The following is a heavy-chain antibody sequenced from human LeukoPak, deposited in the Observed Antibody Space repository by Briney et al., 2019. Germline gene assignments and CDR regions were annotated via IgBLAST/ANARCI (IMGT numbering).Heavy chain of an antibody. Sequence: ASVKVSCTASGYSFSDYYIHWLRQAPGQGLEWMGWINPNSGGTNYAQKFQGRVTMTRDTSISTAYMELSRLRSDDTAVYYCARGRGYDFWSGHTADYWGQGTLVTVSS. D-gene: IGHD3-3*01. CDR3: ARGRGYDFWSGHTADY. CDR1: GYSFSDYY. V-gene: IGHV1-2*02. CDR2: INPNSGGT. J-gene: IGHJ4*02.